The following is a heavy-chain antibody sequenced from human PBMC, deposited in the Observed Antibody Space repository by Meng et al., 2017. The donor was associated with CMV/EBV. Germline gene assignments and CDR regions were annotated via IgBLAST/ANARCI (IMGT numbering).Heavy chain of an antibody. CDR2: IKQDGSEK. CDR1: GFTFSSYW. CDR3: ARDSGRGYCSGGSCYNPD. D-gene: IGHD2-15*01. J-gene: IGHJ6*02. Sequence: GGSLRLSCAASGFTFSSYWMSWVRQAPGKGLEWVANIKQDGSEKYYVDSVKGRFTISRDNAKNSPYLQMNSLRAEDTAVYYCARDSGRGYCSGGSCYNPDWGQGTTVTVSS. V-gene: IGHV3-7*01.